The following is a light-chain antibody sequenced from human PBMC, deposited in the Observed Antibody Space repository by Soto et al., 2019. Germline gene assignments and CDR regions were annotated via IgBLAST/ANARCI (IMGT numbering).Light chain of an antibody. J-gene: IGLJ1*01. CDR1: SSDVGDYNY. CDR3: SSYTSSSTLL. Sequence: QSVLTQPASVSGSTGQSITISCTGTSSDVGDYNYVSWYQQHPGKAPKVMIYDVSNRPSGVSNRFSGSKSGNTASLTISGLQAEDEADYYCSSYTSSSTLLFGTGTKLTVL. CDR2: DVS. V-gene: IGLV2-14*01.